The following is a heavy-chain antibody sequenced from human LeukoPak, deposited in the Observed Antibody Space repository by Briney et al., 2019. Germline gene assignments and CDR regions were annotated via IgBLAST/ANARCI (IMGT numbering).Heavy chain of an antibody. Sequence: SQTLSLTCTVSGGSISSGSYYWSWIRQPAGKGLEWIGRIYTSGSTNYNPSLKSRVTISVDTSKNQFSLKLSSVTAADTAVYYCALSGSGAAAMYRWFDPWGQGTLVTVPS. CDR3: ALSGSGAAAMYRWFDP. D-gene: IGHD2-2*01. CDR1: GGSISSGSYY. J-gene: IGHJ5*02. V-gene: IGHV4-61*02. CDR2: IYTSGST.